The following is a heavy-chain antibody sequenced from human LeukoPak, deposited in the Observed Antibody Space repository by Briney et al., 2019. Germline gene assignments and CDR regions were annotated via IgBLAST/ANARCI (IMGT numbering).Heavy chain of an antibody. Sequence: ASVKVSCKASGYTFTGYYMHWVRQAPGQGLEWMGWINANSGDTNYAQKVQGRVTLTRDTSISKAYMDLSRLTSDDTAVYYCAREGWEPIRDAFDIWGQGTMVTVSS. J-gene: IGHJ3*02. D-gene: IGHD1-26*01. V-gene: IGHV1-2*02. CDR3: AREGWEPIRDAFDI. CDR2: INANSGDT. CDR1: GYTFTGYY.